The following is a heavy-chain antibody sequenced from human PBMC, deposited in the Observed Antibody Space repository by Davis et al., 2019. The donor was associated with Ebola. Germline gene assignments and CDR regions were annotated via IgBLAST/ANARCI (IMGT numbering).Heavy chain of an antibody. CDR1: GDSISGYY. CDR3: ARNLQYYYDGSVYYRVDAFDI. CDR2: IYYSGST. J-gene: IGHJ3*02. Sequence: PSETLSLTCTVSGDSISGYYWSWIRQHPGKGLEWIGYIYYSGSTYYNPSLKSRVTISVDTSKNQFSLKLSSVTAADTAVYYCARNLQYYYDGSVYYRVDAFDIWGQGTMVTVSS. V-gene: IGHV4-31*03. D-gene: IGHD3-22*01.